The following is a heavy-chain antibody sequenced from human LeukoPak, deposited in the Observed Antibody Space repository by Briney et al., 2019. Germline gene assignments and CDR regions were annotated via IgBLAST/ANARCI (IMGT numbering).Heavy chain of an antibody. J-gene: IGHJ4*02. CDR1: GYIFTGYY. D-gene: IGHD6-13*01. CDR2: INPDSSDT. CDR3: VKVAAGLLGS. V-gene: IGHV1-2*02. Sequence: ASVKFSCKASGYIFTGYYMHWVRQAPGQGLEWMAWINPDSSDTKYAQKFEGRVTVTTDTSISTAYMELSRLRSDDTAVYYCVKVAAGLLGSWGQGTLVTVSS.